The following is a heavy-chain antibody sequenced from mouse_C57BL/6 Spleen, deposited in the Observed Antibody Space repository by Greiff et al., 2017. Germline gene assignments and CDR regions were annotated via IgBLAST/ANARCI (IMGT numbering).Heavy chain of an antibody. CDR3: ARLGGSSSYFDY. D-gene: IGHD1-1*01. J-gene: IGHJ2*01. CDR2: IHPNSGST. Sequence: QVQLQQSGAELVKPGASVKLSCKASGYTFTSYWMHWVKQRPGQGLEWIGMIHPNSGSTNYNEKFKSKATLTVDKSSSTAYMQLSSLTSEDSAVYYCARLGGSSSYFDYWGQGTTRTVSS. CDR1: GYTFTSYW. V-gene: IGHV1-64*01.